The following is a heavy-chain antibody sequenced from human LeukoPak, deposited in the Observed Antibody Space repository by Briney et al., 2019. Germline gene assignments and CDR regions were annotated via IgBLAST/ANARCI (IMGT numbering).Heavy chain of an antibody. CDR1: GGSFSGYY. CDR3: AREGYSNYADY. Sequence: SETLSLTCAIYGGSFSGYYWSWIRQPPGKGLEWIGEINHSGSTNYKPSLKSRVTISVDTSKNQFSLKLSSVTAADTAVYYCAREGYSNYADYWGQGTLVTVSS. CDR2: INHSGST. J-gene: IGHJ4*02. V-gene: IGHV4-34*01. D-gene: IGHD4-11*01.